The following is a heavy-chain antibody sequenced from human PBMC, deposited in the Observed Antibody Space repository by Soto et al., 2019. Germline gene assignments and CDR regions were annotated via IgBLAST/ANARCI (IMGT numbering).Heavy chain of an antibody. D-gene: IGHD2-21*02. J-gene: IGHJ3*01. CDR2: IHSDGSST. CDR3: ARGDRGAFDL. Sequence: EVQLVESEGGLVQPGGSLRLSCAASGFTFSYYWMHWVRQAPGQGLVWVSRIHSDGSSTTYADSAKGRFTISRDNAKNTLYLQMNSLSAEDTAVYYCARGDRGAFDLWGQGTMVTVSS. V-gene: IGHV3-74*01. CDR1: GFTFSYYW.